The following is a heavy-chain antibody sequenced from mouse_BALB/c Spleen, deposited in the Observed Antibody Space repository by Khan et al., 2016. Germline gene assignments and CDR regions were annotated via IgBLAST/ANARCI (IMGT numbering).Heavy chain of an antibody. J-gene: IGHJ2*01. V-gene: IGHV9-3*02. D-gene: IGHD3-1*01. Sequence: QVQLQQSGPELKKPGETVKISCKASGYTFTNYGMNWVKQAPGKGLKWMGWINTNTGEPTYAEEIKGRFAFSLETSASSAYLQINNLKNEDTATYFCARSGGNFDYWGQGTTLTVSS. CDR1: GYTFTNYG. CDR2: INTNTGEP. CDR3: ARSGGNFDY.